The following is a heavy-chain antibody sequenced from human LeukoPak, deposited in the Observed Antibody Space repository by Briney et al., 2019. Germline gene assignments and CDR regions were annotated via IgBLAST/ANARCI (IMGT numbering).Heavy chain of an antibody. CDR2: ISSSSSYI. J-gene: IGHJ4*02. D-gene: IGHD2-2*01. CDR3: AKRAEYQLLFFFGY. CDR1: GFTFSSYS. V-gene: IGHV3-21*04. Sequence: GGSLRLSCAASGFTFSSYSMNWVRQAPGKGLEWVSSISSSSSYIYYADSVKGRFTISRDNSKNTLYLQMNSLRAEDTAVYYCAKRAEYQLLFFFGYWGQGTLVTVSS.